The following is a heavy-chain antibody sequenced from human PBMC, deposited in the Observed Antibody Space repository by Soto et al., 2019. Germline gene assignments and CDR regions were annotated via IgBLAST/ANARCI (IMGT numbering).Heavy chain of an antibody. CDR1: GYTFSSYD. V-gene: IGHV1-8*01. D-gene: IGHD6-19*01. CDR2: LNPNRGDT. Sequence: QVQLVQSGAEVKKPGASVKVSCKASGYTFSSYDINWVRQATGQGLEWMGWLNPNRGDTGYAQKFHVRVALTRNTSINTACTELSSLTSDETAVYYRTTSGGGGYLYWGQGTLVAVSS. CDR3: TTSGGGGYLY. J-gene: IGHJ4*02.